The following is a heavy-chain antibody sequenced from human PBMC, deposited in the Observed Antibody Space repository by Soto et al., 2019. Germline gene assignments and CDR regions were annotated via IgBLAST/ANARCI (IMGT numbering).Heavy chain of an antibody. CDR2: ITSTSGYI. V-gene: IGHV3-21*01. J-gene: IGHJ4*02. Sequence: EVQLVESGGGLVKPGGSLRLSCAASGFTFSSYSMNWVRRAPGQGLEWVSSITSTSGYIYYADSVKGRFTSSRDNAKNSRYLQMNSLRAEDTAVYYCVRDQCSGGSCDYFDYWGQGTLVTVSS. CDR3: VRDQCSGGSCDYFDY. CDR1: GFTFSSYS. D-gene: IGHD2-15*01.